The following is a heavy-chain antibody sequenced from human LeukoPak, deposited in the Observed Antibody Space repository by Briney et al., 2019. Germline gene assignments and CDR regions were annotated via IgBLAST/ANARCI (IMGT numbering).Heavy chain of an antibody. CDR3: AKVPASSWFFDY. J-gene: IGHJ4*02. CDR1: GFTFSSYA. V-gene: IGHV3-23*01. Sequence: GGSLRLSCAASGFTFSSYAMSWVRQAPGKGLEWVSTISGSGGNTYYADSVKGRFTISRDSSKNTLCLQMNSLRAEDSAIYYCAKVPASSWFFDYWGQGTLVTVSS. CDR2: ISGSGGNT. D-gene: IGHD6-13*01.